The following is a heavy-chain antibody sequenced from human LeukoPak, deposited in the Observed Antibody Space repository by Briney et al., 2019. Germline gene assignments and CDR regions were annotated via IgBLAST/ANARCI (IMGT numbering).Heavy chain of an antibody. CDR3: ARGATWVYYMDV. CDR1: GDSISSGDYY. CDR2: FYTSGST. J-gene: IGHJ6*03. V-gene: IGHV4-61*02. Sequence: SETLSLTCTVSGDSISSGDYYWSWIRQAAGKGLEWIGRFYTSGSTNYTPSLMSRVLISVDTSKNQFSLNLSSVTAADTAVYYCARGATWVYYMDVWGKGTTVTMSS. D-gene: IGHD1-26*01.